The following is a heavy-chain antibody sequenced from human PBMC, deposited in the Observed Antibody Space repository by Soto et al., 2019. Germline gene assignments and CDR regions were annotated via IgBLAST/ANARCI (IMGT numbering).Heavy chain of an antibody. Sequence: VQLVQSGAEVERPGSSVKVSCKASGGTFSNHAISWVRQAPGQGLEWMGAIIPIFGIANYEQRFQGRVTITADESTSTTYMELRSLRSEDTAVYYCARELTDLYGMDIWGPGTTVIVSS. J-gene: IGHJ6*02. V-gene: IGHV1-69*01. CDR3: ARELTDLYGMDI. CDR1: GGTFSNHA. CDR2: IIPIFGIA.